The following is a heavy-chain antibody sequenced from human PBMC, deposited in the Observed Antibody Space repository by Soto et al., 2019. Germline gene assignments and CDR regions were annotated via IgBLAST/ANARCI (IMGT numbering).Heavy chain of an antibody. V-gene: IGHV4-61*01. CDR1: GGSVSSGSYY. Sequence: SETLSLTCTVSGGSVSSGSYYWNWIRQPPGKGLEWIGYIYYSGSTHYNPSLNSRVIISVDTSKNQFSLKLSSVTAADTAVYYCASYSDSSGFLDFFDYWGQGNLVTVSS. CDR2: IYYSGST. CDR3: ASYSDSSGFLDFFDY. J-gene: IGHJ4*02. D-gene: IGHD3-22*01.